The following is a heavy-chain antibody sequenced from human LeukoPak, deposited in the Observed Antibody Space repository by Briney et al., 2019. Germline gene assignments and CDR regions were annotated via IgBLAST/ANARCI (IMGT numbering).Heavy chain of an antibody. CDR2: ISTGGGTI. CDR3: ARELGIAAAGNTGSGLLQYYYYYMDV. Sequence: PGGSLRLSCAASGFTFSDYFMSWIRQAPGKGLEWVSYISTGGGTIYYADSVRGRFTISRDNAKNSLYLQMNSLRAEDTAVYYCARELGIAAAGNTGSGLLQYYYYYMDVWGKGTTVTVSS. D-gene: IGHD6-13*01. V-gene: IGHV3-11*04. CDR1: GFTFSDYF. J-gene: IGHJ6*03.